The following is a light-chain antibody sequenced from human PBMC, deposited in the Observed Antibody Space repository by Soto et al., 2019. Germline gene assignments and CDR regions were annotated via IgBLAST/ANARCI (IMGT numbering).Light chain of an antibody. CDR2: LDT. Sequence: SYELTQPPSVSVAPGKTASITCGGNNIGSKSVHWYQQKPGQAPVLVIYLDTDRPSGIPERFSGSNSGNTATLTISRVEAGDEADYYCQVWDSSSDHYVFGTGTKLTVL. V-gene: IGLV3-21*04. CDR1: NIGSKS. CDR3: QVWDSSSDHYV. J-gene: IGLJ1*01.